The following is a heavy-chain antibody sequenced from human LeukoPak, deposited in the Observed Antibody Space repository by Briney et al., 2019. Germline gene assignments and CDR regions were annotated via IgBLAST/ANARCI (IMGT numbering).Heavy chain of an antibody. CDR1: GYSFTSYW. CDR3: ARAPDLDIVVVYDAFDI. Sequence: GESLKISCKGSGYSFTSYWIGWVRQMPGKGLEWMGIIYPGDSDTRYSPSFQGQVTISADKSISTAYLQWSSLKASDTAMHYCARAPDLDIVVVYDAFDIWGQGTVVTVSS. D-gene: IGHD2-2*01. CDR2: IYPGDSDT. J-gene: IGHJ3*02. V-gene: IGHV5-51*01.